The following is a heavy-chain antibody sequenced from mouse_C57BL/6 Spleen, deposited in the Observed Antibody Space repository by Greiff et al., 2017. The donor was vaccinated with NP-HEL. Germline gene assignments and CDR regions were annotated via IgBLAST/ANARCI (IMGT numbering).Heavy chain of an antibody. V-gene: IGHV3-6*01. D-gene: IGHD3-3*01. CDR1: GYSITSGYY. CDR3: GRGAMDY. CDR2: ISYDGSN. J-gene: IGHJ4*01. Sequence: EVQLQQSGPGLVKPSQSLSLTCSVTGYSITSGYYWNWIRQFPGNKLEWMGYISYDGSNNYNPSLKNRISITRDTSKNQFFLKLNSVTTEDTATYYCGRGAMDYWGQGTSVTVSS.